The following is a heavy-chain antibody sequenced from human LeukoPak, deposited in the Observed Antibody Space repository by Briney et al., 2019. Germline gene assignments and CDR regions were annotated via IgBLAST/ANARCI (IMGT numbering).Heavy chain of an antibody. D-gene: IGHD2-21*01. CDR2: ISYDGSNK. J-gene: IGHJ4*02. CDR1: GFTFSSYA. CDR3: ARGGEPYYFDY. Sequence: GGSLRLSCAASGFTFSSYAMHWVRQAPGKGLEWVAVISYDGSNKYYADSVKGRFTISRDNSKNTLYLQMNSRRAEDTAVYYCARGGEPYYFDYWGQGTLVTVSS. V-gene: IGHV3-30*04.